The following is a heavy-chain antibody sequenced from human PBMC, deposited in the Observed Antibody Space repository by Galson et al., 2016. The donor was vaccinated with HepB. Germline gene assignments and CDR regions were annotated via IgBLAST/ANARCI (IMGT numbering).Heavy chain of an antibody. J-gene: IGHJ5*02. Sequence: SLRLSCAASGFVFSNYAMGWVRQAPGRGLQWVSAISITGSHYAASVKGQFTISRDNSRNTLFLQMNSLGPDDTAVYYCARVARGGYKTADLWGQGTLVSVSS. CDR1: GFVFSNYA. V-gene: IGHV3-23*01. D-gene: IGHD5-24*01. CDR2: ISITGS. CDR3: ARVARGGYKTADL.